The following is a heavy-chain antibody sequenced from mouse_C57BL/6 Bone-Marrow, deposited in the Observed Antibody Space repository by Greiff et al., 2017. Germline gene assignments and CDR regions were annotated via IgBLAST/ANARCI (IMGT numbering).Heavy chain of an antibody. V-gene: IGHV1-81*01. J-gene: IGHJ1*03. CDR2: IYPRSGNT. Sequence: VQLQQSGAELARPGASVKLSCKASGYTFTSYGISWVKQRTGQGLEWIGEIYPRSGNTYYNEKFKGKATLTADKSSSTAYMELRSLTSEDSAVYFCAREYYDYEWWFDDWGTGTTVTVSA. CDR1: GYTFTSYG. D-gene: IGHD2-4*01. CDR3: AREYYDYEWWFDD.